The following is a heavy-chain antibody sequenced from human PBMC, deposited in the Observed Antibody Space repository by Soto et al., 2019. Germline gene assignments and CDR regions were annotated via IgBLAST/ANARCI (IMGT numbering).Heavy chain of an antibody. V-gene: IGHV3-23*01. CDR1: GFTFSSYA. CDR2: ISGSGGST. CDR3: VTHRDYYGSGSDLSY. Sequence: GGSLRLSCAASGFTFSSYAMSWVRQAPGKGLEWVSAISGSGGSTYYADSVKGRFTISRDNSKNTLYLQMNSLRAEDTAVYYCVTHRDYYGSGSDLSYWGQGTLVTVSS. D-gene: IGHD3-10*01. J-gene: IGHJ4*02.